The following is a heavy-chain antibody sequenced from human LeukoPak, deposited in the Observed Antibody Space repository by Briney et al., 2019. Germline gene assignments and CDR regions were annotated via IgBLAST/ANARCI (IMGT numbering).Heavy chain of an antibody. J-gene: IGHJ6*03. CDR1: GYTFTGYY. CDR2: INPNSGGT. Sequence: ASVKVSCKASGYTFTGYYMHWVRQAPGQGLEWMGWINPNSGGTNYAQKFQGRVTTTRDTSISTAYMELSRLRSDDTAVYYCARDAVIMKDIVVVPAAFFMDVWGKGTTVTVSS. V-gene: IGHV1-2*02. CDR3: ARDAVIMKDIVVVPAAFFMDV. D-gene: IGHD2-2*01.